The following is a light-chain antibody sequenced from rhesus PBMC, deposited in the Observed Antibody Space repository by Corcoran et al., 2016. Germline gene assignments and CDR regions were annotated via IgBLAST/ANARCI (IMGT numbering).Light chain of an antibody. CDR2: GVS. V-gene: IGKV2-104*02. CDR1: QSLLDSEDGNTY. J-gene: IGKJ1*01. Sequence: DIVMTQTPLSLPVTPGEPASISCRASQSLLDSEDGNTYLDWYMQKPGQSLHLLIYGVSNRASGVPDRFSGSGSDTDFTLKISSVEAEDVVVYYCMQCIEFPCTFGQGTKVEIK. CDR3: MQCIEFPCT.